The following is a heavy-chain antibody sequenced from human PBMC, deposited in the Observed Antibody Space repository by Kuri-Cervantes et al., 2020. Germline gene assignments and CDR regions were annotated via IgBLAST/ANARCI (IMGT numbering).Heavy chain of an antibody. D-gene: IGHD3-10*01. V-gene: IGHV4-39*07. CDR3: VRERRITMVGGVHDWFDT. CDR2: IDYSGST. CDR1: GGSISSSSYY. Sequence: SETLSLTCTVSGGSISSSSYYWGWIRQPPGKGLEWIGSIDYSGSTYYNPSLKSRVTISVDTSKNQFSLKLSAVTAEDTAVYYCVRERRITMVGGVHDWFDTWGQGTLVTVSS. J-gene: IGHJ5*02.